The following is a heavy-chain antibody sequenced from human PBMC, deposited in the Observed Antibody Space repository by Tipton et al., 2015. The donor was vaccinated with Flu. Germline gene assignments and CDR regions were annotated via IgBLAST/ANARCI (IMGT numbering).Heavy chain of an antibody. V-gene: IGHV3-49*04. CDR2: IRGTRYGATT. CDR1: GFMLANYA. D-gene: IGHD3-9*01. CDR3: VRDLSGPFDF. Sequence: SLRLSCRGSGFMLANYAVSWVREAPGKGLQWVGFIRGTRYGATTKYGASVKGKFTISRDDSRDTAYLQTNSLEIEDTAVYYCVRDLSGPFDFWGQGTLVTVS. J-gene: IGHJ4*01.